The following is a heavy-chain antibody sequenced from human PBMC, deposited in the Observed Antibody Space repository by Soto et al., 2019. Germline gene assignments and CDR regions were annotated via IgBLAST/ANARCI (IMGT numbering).Heavy chain of an antibody. CDR2: IYYSGST. V-gene: IGHV4-31*03. Sequence: PSETLSLTCTVSGGSISSGGYYWSWIRQHPGKGLEWIGYIYYSGSTYYNPSLKSRVTISVDTSKNQFSLKLSSVTAADTAVYYCARGSERVGWLLYTGRHFDYWGQGTLVTVSS. J-gene: IGHJ4*02. CDR1: GGSISSGGYY. CDR3: ARGSERVGWLLYTGRHFDY. D-gene: IGHD3-3*01.